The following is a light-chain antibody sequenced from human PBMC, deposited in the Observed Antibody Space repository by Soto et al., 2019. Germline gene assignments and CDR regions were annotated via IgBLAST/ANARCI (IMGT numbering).Light chain of an antibody. V-gene: IGKV3-15*01. CDR3: QQYDYWPRT. Sequence: EIVMTQSPAPLSVTPGDRATLSCRPSQSVSSNLAWYQQKPGQAPRLLIYGASTRATGIPARFSGSGSGTEFTLTISSLQSEDFAVYYCQQYDYWPRTFGQGTKVDIK. CDR2: GAS. CDR1: QSVSSN. J-gene: IGKJ1*01.